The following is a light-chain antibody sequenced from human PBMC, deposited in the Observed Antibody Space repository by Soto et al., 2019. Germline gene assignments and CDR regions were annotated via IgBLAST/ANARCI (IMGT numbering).Light chain of an antibody. Sequence: EIVMTHSQATLAVSPWEGATQNCRASQSVSSRLAWYQQKRGQAPRLLIYDASTRATGIPARFSGSGSGTEFNLTFSSLQSEDFAVYYCQQYGISPWTFGQGTKVDIK. CDR1: QSVSSR. CDR3: QQYGISPWT. V-gene: IGKV3-15*01. J-gene: IGKJ1*01. CDR2: DAS.